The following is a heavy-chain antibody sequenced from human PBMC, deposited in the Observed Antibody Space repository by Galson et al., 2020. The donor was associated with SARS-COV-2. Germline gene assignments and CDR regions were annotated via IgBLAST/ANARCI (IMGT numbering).Heavy chain of an antibody. J-gene: IGHJ4*02. CDR2: IIPIFGTA. D-gene: IGHD2-15*01. CDR1: GGTFSSYA. CDR3: ARSPLYCSGGSCYGDY. V-gene: IGHV1-69*13. Sequence: SVKVSCKASGGTFSSYAISWVRQAPGQGLEWMGGIIPIFGTANYAQKFQGRVTITADESTSTAYMELSSLRSEDTAVYYCARSPLYCSGGSCYGDYWGQGTLVTVSS.